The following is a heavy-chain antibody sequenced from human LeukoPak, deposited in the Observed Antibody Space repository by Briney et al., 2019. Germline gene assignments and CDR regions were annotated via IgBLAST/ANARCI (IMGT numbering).Heavy chain of an antibody. CDR3: AREGREWEPPFQH. CDR2: ISPNSGGT. J-gene: IGHJ1*01. Sequence: ASVKVSCKASGYTFTGYYMHWVRQAPGQGLEWMGRISPNSGGTNYAQKFQGRVTMTRDTSISTAYMELSRLRSDDTAVYYSAREGREWEPPFQHWGQGTLVTVSS. CDR1: GYTFTGYY. D-gene: IGHD1-26*01. V-gene: IGHV1-2*06.